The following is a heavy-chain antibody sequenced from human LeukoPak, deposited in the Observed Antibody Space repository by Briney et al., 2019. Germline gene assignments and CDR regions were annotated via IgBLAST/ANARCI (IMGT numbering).Heavy chain of an antibody. CDR1: GRSFSGYY. V-gene: IGHV4-34*01. Sequence: SETLSLTCAVYGRSFSGYYWSWIRQPPGKGLEWIGEINHSGSTNYNPSLKSRVTISVDTSKNQFSLKLSSVTAADTAVYYCARGFGYSSGWHNFDYWGQGTLVTVSS. CDR2: INHSGST. J-gene: IGHJ4*02. CDR3: ARGFGYSSGWHNFDY. D-gene: IGHD6-19*01.